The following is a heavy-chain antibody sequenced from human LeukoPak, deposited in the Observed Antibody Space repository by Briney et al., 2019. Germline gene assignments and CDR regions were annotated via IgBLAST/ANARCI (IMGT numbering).Heavy chain of an antibody. CDR2: ISYDGSNK. D-gene: IGHD3-22*01. CDR3: EKDSYDRSGYYYYYFAY. J-gene: IGHJ4*02. CDR1: GFTFSSSG. Sequence: PGGSLRLSCAASGFTFSSSGMHWVRQAPGKGLEWVAVISYDGSNKYYADSVKGRFTISRDNSKNTLYLQMNSLRAGDTAVYYCEKDSYDRSGYYYYYFAYWGQGTQVTVSS. V-gene: IGHV3-30*18.